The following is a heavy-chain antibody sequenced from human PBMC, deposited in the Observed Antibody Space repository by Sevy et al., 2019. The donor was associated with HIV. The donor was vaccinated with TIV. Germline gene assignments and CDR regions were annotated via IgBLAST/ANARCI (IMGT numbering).Heavy chain of an antibody. CDR1: GFTFSSYW. CDR3: ARPAAAGIGWFDP. CDR2: INSDGSST. D-gene: IGHD6-13*01. J-gene: IGHJ5*02. V-gene: IGHV3-74*01. Sequence: GGPLRLSCAASGFTFSSYWMHWVRQAPGKGLVWVSRINSDGSSTSYADSVKGRFTISRDNAKNTLYLQMNSLRAEDTAVYYCARPAAAGIGWFDPWGQGTLVTVSS.